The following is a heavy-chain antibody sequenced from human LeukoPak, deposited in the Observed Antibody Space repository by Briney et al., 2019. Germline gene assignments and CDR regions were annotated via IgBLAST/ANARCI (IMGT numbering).Heavy chain of an antibody. D-gene: IGHD3-22*01. CDR3: ARDRGTYYYDSSGYYYDRDYYFDY. Sequence: GGSLRLSCAASGFTFSSYGMHWVRQAPGKGLEWVAVIWYDGSNKYYADSVKGRFTISRDNSKNTLYLQMNSLRAEDTAVYYCARDRGTYYYDSSGYYYDRDYYFDYWGQGTLVTVSS. CDR1: GFTFSSYG. CDR2: IWYDGSNK. V-gene: IGHV3-33*01. J-gene: IGHJ4*02.